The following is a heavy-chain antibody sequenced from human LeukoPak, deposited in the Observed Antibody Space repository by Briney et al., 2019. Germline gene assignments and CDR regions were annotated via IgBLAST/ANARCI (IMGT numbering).Heavy chain of an antibody. Sequence: SETLSLTCAVYGGSFGGYYWSWIRQPPGKGLEWIGEINHSGSTNYSPSLKSRVTISLDTSRNQFSLKLNSVTAADTAVYYCAKSNGYGLVDIWGQGTMVIVS. V-gene: IGHV4-34*01. CDR2: INHSGST. J-gene: IGHJ3*02. CDR3: AKSNGYGLVDI. CDR1: GGSFGGYY. D-gene: IGHD3-10*01.